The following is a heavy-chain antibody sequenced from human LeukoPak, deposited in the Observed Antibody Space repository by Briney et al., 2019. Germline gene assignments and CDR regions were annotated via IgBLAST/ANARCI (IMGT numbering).Heavy chain of an antibody. CDR1: GFTFSSYA. D-gene: IGHD2/OR15-2a*01. CDR3: VKDLRSDFMGVLSRYLSY. J-gene: IGHJ4*02. CDR2: ISSNGGST. V-gene: IGHV3-64D*09. Sequence: PGGSLRLSCSASGFTFSSYAMHWVRQAPGKGLEYVAAISSNGGSTYYADSVKGRFTISRDNPKNTLYLQMSSLRAEDTAGHLCVKDLRSDFMGVLSRYLSYWGQGTLVTVSS.